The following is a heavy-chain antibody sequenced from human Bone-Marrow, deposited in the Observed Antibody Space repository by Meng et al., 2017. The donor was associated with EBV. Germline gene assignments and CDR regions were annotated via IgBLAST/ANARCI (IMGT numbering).Heavy chain of an antibody. D-gene: IGHD3-22*01. V-gene: IGHV4-30-2*01. J-gene: IGHJ4*02. CDR1: GGSIRSGYS. CDR3: AAGDYSDSSGYYQFDN. Sequence: QAQLPGSGSGLVKPSPTLSLPGAVSGGSIRSGYSWSWIRQPPGKGLEWIGYIYHSGNTYYNPSLKSRVTISVDKSKNQFSLKLSSMTAADTAVYYCAAGDYSDSSGYYQFDNWGQGTLVTVSS. CDR2: IYHSGNT.